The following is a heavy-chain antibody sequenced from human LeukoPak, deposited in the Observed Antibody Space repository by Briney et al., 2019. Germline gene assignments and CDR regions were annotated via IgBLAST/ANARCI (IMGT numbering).Heavy chain of an antibody. D-gene: IGHD3-10*02. Sequence: GGSLRLSCAASGFTFSSYEMNWVRQAPGKGLEWVSYISSSGRTRYYADSVKGRFTISRDNAKNSLYLQMNSLRAEDTAVYYCAELGITMIGGVWGKGTTVTISS. V-gene: IGHV3-48*03. CDR1: GFTFSSYE. CDR3: AELGITMIGGV. J-gene: IGHJ6*04. CDR2: ISSSGRTR.